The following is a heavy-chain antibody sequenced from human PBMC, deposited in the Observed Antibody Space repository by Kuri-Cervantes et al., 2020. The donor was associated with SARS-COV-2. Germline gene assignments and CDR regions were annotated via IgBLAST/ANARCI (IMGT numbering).Heavy chain of an antibody. CDR1: GFTVSSNY. V-gene: IGHV3-53*01. CDR2: IYSGGST. D-gene: IGHD2-15*01. J-gene: IGHJ3*02. CDR3: ARGGYCRGGSCYSAGTFDI. Sequence: GGSLRLSCAASGFTVSSNYMSWVRQAPGKGLEWVSVIYSGGSTYYADSVKGRFTISRDNSKNTLYLQMNSLRAEDTAVYYCARGGYCRGGSCYSAGTFDIWGQGTMVTVSS.